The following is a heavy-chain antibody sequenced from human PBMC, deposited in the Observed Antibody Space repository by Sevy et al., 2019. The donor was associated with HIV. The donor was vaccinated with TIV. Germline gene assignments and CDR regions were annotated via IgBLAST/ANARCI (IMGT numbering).Heavy chain of an antibody. J-gene: IGHJ5*01. CDR3: ARDGGDCYSKNECWFVS. D-gene: IGHD2-21*01. CDR1: GFTFSAYS. Sequence: GGSLRLSCAASGFTFSAYSMNWVRQAPGKGLEWVSYISSSSGTIYYADSAKGQFTISRDNAKSSLYLQMNGLRAEDTAVYYCARDGGDCYSKNECWFVSWGQGTLVTVSS. V-gene: IGHV3-48*01. CDR2: ISSSSGTI.